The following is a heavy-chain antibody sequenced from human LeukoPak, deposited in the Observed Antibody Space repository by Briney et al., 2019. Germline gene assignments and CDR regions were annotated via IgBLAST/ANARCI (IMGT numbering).Heavy chain of an antibody. CDR1: GGSISSNY. J-gene: IGHJ3*02. V-gene: IGHV4-4*07. CDR2: IYTSGTT. Sequence: SETLSLTCTVSGGSISSNYWSWIRQSAGKGLEWIGRIYTSGTTNYNPSLKSRVTMSVDTSKNQFSLKLNSVTAADTAVYYCARGSTRRVNSGPWTPDDAFDMWGQGTMVTVSS. D-gene: IGHD1-26*01. CDR3: ARGSTRRVNSGPWTPDDAFDM.